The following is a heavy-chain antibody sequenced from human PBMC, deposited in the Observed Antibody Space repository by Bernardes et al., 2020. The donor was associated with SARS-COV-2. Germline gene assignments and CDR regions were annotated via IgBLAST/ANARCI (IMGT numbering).Heavy chain of an antibody. CDR3: ARDSGSGYYSNYYFDY. J-gene: IGHJ4*02. CDR1: GFTFSRYW. V-gene: IGHV3-7*01. D-gene: IGHD3-22*01. Sequence: GGSLRLSCAASGFTFSRYWMSWVRQVPGKGLEWVANIKQDGSETYYVDSVRGRFNISRDNIKNSLYLQMNSLRAEDTALYFCARDSGSGYYSNYYFDYWGQGALVTVSS. CDR2: IKQDGSET.